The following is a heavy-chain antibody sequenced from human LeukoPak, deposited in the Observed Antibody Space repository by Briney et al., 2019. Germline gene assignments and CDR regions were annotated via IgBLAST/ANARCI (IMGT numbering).Heavy chain of an antibody. V-gene: IGHV3-74*01. CDR3: ARAEMATTPSDY. D-gene: IGHD5-24*01. J-gene: IGHJ4*02. CDR2: INSDGGTT. Sequence: PGGSLRLSCGASGFTFGTYWMHWVRQAPGKGLVWVSGINSDGGTTTYADSVKGRFTISRDNAKNTLYLQMNSLRAEDTAVYYCARAEMATTPSDYWGQGTLVTVSS. CDR1: GFTFGTYW.